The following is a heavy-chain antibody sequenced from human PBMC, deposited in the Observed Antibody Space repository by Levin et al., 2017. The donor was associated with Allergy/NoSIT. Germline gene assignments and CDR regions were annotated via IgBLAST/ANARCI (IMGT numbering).Heavy chain of an antibody. CDR3: ARRVSTNWGFDC. CDR2: IYSGGST. J-gene: IGHJ4*02. D-gene: IGHD2-2*01. CDR1: GFTVSGNY. V-gene: IGHV3-53*01. Sequence: GGSLRLSCAASGFTVSGNYMGWVRQAPGKGLEWVSVIYSGGSTFYADSVKGRFTISRDNSKNTLYLQMNSLRGEDTAMYYCARRVSTNWGFDCWGQGTLVTVSS.